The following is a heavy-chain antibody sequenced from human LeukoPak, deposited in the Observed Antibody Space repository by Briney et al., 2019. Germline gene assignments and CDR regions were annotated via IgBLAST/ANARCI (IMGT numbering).Heavy chain of an antibody. J-gene: IGHJ4*02. CDR1: GGSISSSSYY. CDR3: ARDDSSSARFYFDY. D-gene: IGHD6-6*01. CDR2: IYYSGST. Sequence: PSETLSLTCTVSGGSISSSSYYWGWIRQPPGKGLEWIGSIYYSGSTYYNPSLKSRVTISVDTSKNQFSLKLSSVTAADTAVYYCARDDSSSARFYFDYWGQGTLVTVSS. V-gene: IGHV4-39*07.